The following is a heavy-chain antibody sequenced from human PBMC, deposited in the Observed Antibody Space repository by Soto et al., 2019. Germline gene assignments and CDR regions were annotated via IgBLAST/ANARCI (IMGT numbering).Heavy chain of an antibody. Sequence: PSETLSLTCSVSGDSISTVDYFWAWIRQPPGQALEYIGYIYKSTTTYYNPSFESRVAISLDTSKSQFSLTVTSVTAADTAVYFCARGRYCLTGRCFQNWFDSWVQGTLVTVSS. D-gene: IGHD2-15*01. V-gene: IGHV4-30-4*01. CDR2: IYKSTTT. CDR3: ARGRYCLTGRCFQNWFDS. J-gene: IGHJ5*01. CDR1: GDSISTVDYF.